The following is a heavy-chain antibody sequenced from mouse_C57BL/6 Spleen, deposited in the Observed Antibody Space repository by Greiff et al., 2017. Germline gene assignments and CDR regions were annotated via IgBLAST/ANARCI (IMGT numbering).Heavy chain of an antibody. V-gene: IGHV1-61*01. CDR3: ASLNFPMDY. CDR2: IYPSDSET. Sequence: QVQLQQPGAELVRPGSSVKLSCKASGYTFTSYWMDWVKQRPGQGLEWIGNIYPSDSETHYNQKFKDKATLTVDKSSSTAYMQLSSLTSEDSAVYYGASLNFPMDYGGQGTSVTVSS. CDR1: GYTFTSYW. J-gene: IGHJ4*01.